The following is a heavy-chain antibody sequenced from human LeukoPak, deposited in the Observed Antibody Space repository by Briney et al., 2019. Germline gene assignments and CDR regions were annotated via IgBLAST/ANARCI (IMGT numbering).Heavy chain of an antibody. Sequence: SETLSLTCTVSGGSISSSSYYWDWIRQPPGKGLEWIGSIYYSGSTYYNPSLKSRVTISVDTSKNQFSLKLSSVTAADTAVYYCARDHYDILTGYSVDPWGQGTLVTVSS. CDR1: GGSISSSSYY. D-gene: IGHD3-9*01. CDR3: ARDHYDILTGYSVDP. CDR2: IYYSGST. J-gene: IGHJ5*02. V-gene: IGHV4-39*07.